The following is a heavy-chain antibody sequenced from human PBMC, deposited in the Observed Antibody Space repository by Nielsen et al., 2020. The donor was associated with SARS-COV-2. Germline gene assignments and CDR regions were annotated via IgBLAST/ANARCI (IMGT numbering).Heavy chain of an antibody. J-gene: IGHJ4*02. CDR1: GYTFTSYG. V-gene: IGHV1-18*01. D-gene: IGHD3-22*01. Sequence: ASVKVSCKASGYTFTSYGISWVRQAPGQGLEWMGWISAYNGNTNYAQKLQGRVTMTTDTSTSTAYMELRSLRSDDTAVYYCARGLVLYYDSSGYEDDYWGQGTLVTVSS. CDR3: ARGLVLYYDSSGYEDDY. CDR2: ISAYNGNT.